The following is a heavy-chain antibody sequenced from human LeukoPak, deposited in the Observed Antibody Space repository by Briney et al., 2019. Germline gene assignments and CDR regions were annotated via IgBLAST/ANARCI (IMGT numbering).Heavy chain of an antibody. D-gene: IGHD3-16*01. Sequence: GGSLRLSCAASVFPLSSSAIRSVRQAPGKGLEWVSAISGSGASTYYADSVKGRFTISRDNSKNTLYLQMNSLRAEDTAVYYCAKFSPHGGADYWGQGTLVTVSS. CDR1: VFPLSSSA. CDR2: ISGSGAST. J-gene: IGHJ4*02. V-gene: IGHV3-23*01. CDR3: AKFSPHGGADY.